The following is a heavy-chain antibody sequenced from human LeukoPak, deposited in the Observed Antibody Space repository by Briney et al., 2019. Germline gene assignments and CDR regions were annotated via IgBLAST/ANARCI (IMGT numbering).Heavy chain of an antibody. V-gene: IGHV5-51*01. D-gene: IGHD3-9*01. CDR2: IYPGDSDT. CDR3: ARLNGHYDILTGYYNFDY. J-gene: IGHJ4*02. Sequence: GESLKISCKGSGYSFTSYWIGWVRQMPGKGLEWMGIIYPGDSDTRYSPSFQGQVTISADKSNSTAYLQWSSLKASDTAMYYCARLNGHYDILTGYYNFDYWGQGTLVTVSS. CDR1: GYSFTSYW.